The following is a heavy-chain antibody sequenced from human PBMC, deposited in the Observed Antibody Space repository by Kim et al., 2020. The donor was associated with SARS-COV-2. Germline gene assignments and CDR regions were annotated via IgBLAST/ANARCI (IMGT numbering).Heavy chain of an antibody. J-gene: IGHJ4*02. Sequence: KYYADSGKGRFTISRDNSKNTLYLQMNSLRAEDTAVYYCAREAVAGSFDYWGQGTLVTVSS. CDR2: K. CDR3: AREAVAGSFDY. V-gene: IGHV3-30*01. D-gene: IGHD6-19*01.